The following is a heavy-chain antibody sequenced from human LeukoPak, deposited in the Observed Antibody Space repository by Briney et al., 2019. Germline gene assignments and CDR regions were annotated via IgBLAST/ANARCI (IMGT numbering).Heavy chain of an antibody. CDR3: AREAYCSGGSCYEHLQH. Sequence: GRSLRLSCAASGFTFSSYAMHWVRQAPGKGLEWVAVISYDGSNKYYADSVKGRFTISRDKSKNTLYLQMNGLRPEDTAVYSCAREAYCSGGSCYEHLQHWGQGTLVTVSS. J-gene: IGHJ1*01. CDR2: ISYDGSNK. D-gene: IGHD2-15*01. CDR1: GFTFSSYA. V-gene: IGHV3-30-3*01.